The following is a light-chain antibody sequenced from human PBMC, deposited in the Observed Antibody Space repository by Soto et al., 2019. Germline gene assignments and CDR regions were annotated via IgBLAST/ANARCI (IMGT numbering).Light chain of an antibody. J-gene: IGKJ1*01. CDR3: HRYTISSWT. CDR2: EAS. CDR1: QNIRKG. V-gene: IGKV1-5*03. Sequence: DIQMTQSPSTLSAFVGDRVTITCRASQNIRKGMAWFQQRPGEAPILLIYEASTLENGVPTSFSGSGFGTEFTLIISSLQPDDIATYHYHRYTISSWTFGQGTKVDIK.